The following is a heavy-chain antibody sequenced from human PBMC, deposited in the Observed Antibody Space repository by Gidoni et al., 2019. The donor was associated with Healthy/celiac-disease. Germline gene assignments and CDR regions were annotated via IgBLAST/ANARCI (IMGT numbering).Heavy chain of an antibody. D-gene: IGHD2-21*02. CDR3: ARVGPAYCGGDCYSSIVDY. V-gene: IGHV4-34*01. CDR2: INHSGST. Sequence: QVQLQQWGAGLLKPSETLSRTCAGYGGSVSGYYWSWVRQPPGKGLEWIGEINHSGSTNSNPSLKSRVTISVDTSKNPFSLKLSSVTAAATAVYYCARVGPAYCGGDCYSSIVDYWGQGTLVTVSS. CDR1: GGSVSGYY. J-gene: IGHJ4*02.